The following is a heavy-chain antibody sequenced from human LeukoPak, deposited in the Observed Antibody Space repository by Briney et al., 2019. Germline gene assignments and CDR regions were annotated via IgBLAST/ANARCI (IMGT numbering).Heavy chain of an antibody. CDR1: GGSISSYY. CDR3: ARDSSSWYPYWYFDL. D-gene: IGHD6-13*01. V-gene: IGHV4-59*01. CDR2: IYYSGST. J-gene: IGHJ2*01. Sequence: SETLSLTCTVSGGSISSYYWSWIRQPPGKGLEWLGYIYYSGSTNYNPSLKSRVTISVDTSKNQFSLKLSSVTAADTAVYYCARDSSSWYPYWYFDLWGRGTLVTVSS.